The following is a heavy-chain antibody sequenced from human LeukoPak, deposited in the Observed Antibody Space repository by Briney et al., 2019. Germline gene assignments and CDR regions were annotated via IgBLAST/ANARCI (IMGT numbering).Heavy chain of an antibody. CDR3: ARQHLLAAAGTFDY. CDR2: INHSGST. CDR1: GGSFSGYY. V-gene: IGHV4-34*01. Sequence: SETLSLTCAVYGGSFSGYYWSWIRQPPGKGLEWIGEINHSGSTNYNPSLKSRVTISVDTSKNQFSLKLSSVTAADTAVYYCARQHLLAAAGTFDYWGQGTLVTVSS. J-gene: IGHJ4*02. D-gene: IGHD6-13*01.